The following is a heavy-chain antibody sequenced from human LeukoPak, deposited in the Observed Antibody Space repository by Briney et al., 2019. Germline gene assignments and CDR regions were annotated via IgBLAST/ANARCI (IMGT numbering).Heavy chain of an antibody. CDR1: GFTVSSNY. V-gene: IGHV3-30*18. CDR2: ISYDGSNK. CDR3: AKTMYSSSWWTYYYYGMDV. D-gene: IGHD6-13*01. J-gene: IGHJ6*02. Sequence: GGSLRLSCAASGFTVSSNYMSWVRQAPGKGLEWVAVISYDGSNKYYADSVKGRFTISRDNSKNTLYLQMNSLRAEDTAVYYCAKTMYSSSWWTYYYYGMDVWGQGTTVTVSS.